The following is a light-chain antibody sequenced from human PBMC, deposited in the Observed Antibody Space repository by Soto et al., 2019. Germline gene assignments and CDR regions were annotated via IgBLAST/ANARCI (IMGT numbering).Light chain of an antibody. CDR3: QQYGSSPRT. CDR1: QSVSSSY. J-gene: IGKJ1*01. Sequence: VFTRSPETPCLCPGGRAPLSCTASQSVSSSYLAWYQQKHGQAPRLLIYGASSRATGIPDRFSGSGSGTDLTITIGRLEPEDFAVYYGQQYGSSPRTFGQGTK. V-gene: IGKV3-20*01. CDR2: GAS.